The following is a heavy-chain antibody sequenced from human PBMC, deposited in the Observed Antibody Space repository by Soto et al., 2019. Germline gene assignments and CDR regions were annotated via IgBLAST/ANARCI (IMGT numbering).Heavy chain of an antibody. V-gene: IGHV4-39*01. CDR3: ARSSSRAFRSLEWVDPLHX. D-gene: IGHD3-3*01. Sequence: PSETLSLTCTVSGGSMSSTSYYWGWIRQPPGKGLEWIGSMYYSGSTNYNPSLKGRVTMSVDTSKNQFSLKLRSVTAADTAFYYCARSSSRAFRSLEWVDPLHXWGQVTPVTVSX. CDR1: GGSMSSTSYY. J-gene: IGHJ4*02. CDR2: MYYSGST.